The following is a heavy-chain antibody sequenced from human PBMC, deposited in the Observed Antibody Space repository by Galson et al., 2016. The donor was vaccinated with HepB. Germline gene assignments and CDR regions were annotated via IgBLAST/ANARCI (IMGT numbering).Heavy chain of an antibody. J-gene: IGHJ6*02. CDR1: GFTFSSYA. D-gene: IGHD2-21*02. V-gene: IGHV3-64D*06. Sequence: SLRLSCAASGFTFSSYAIHWVRQAPGKGLEYVSAISPNGGSPYYADSVKGRFTISRDNSKNTLYLQMSSLRAEDTAVYYCAKARGLLPNPYAMDLCGQGTTVIAS. CDR2: ISPNGGSP. CDR3: AKARGLLPNPYAMDL.